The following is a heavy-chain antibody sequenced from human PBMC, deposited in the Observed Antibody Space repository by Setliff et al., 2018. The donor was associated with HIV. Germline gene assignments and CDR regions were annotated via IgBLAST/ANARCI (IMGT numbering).Heavy chain of an antibody. D-gene: IGHD4-17*01. CDR2: IKPDGSAG. J-gene: IGHJ3*01. V-gene: IGHV3-7*03. CDR3: GRDRYGAKSGSPFDL. CDR1: GFTFSSDW. Sequence: GGSLRLSCAASGFTFSSDWVSWVRQAPGKGPEWVCNIKPDGSAGFYVDSVQGRFTISRDNAKNLLYLQMNSLRAEDTAVYYCGRDRYGAKSGSPFDLWGQGTMVTVSS.